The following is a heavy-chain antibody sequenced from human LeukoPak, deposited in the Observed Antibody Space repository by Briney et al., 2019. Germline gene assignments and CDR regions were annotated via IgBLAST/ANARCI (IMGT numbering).Heavy chain of an antibody. V-gene: IGHV3-74*01. J-gene: IGHJ4*02. CDR2: INGDGIST. CDR1: GFTFSNYW. CDR3: ARDVGNFDY. Sequence: GRSLRLSCAASGFTFSNYWMYWVPQAPGKGLVWVSRINGDGISTGYADSVKGRFTVSRDNAKKTLYLQMNSLRAEDTAVYYCARDVGNFDYWGQGTLVTVSS.